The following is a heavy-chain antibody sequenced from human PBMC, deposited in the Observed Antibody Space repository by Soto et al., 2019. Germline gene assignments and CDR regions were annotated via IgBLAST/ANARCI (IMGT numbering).Heavy chain of an antibody. Sequence: SVKVSCKASGGTFSSYAISWVRQAPGQGLGWMGGIIPIFGTANYAQKFQGRVTITADKSTSTAYMELSSLRSEDTAVYYCARTPLYYYDSSGYYYVDYWGQGTLVTVSS. V-gene: IGHV1-69*06. CDR3: ARTPLYYYDSSGYYYVDY. D-gene: IGHD3-22*01. CDR2: IIPIFGTA. CDR1: GGTFSSYA. J-gene: IGHJ4*02.